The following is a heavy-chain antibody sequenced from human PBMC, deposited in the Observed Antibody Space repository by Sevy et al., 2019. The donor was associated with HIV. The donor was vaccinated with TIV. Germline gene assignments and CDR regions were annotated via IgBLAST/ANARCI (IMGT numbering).Heavy chain of an antibody. CDR3: ARLSVYYYDSSGYYTTGHAFDF. D-gene: IGHD3-22*01. CDR2: IYSGDST. CDR1: GFSVSNSY. J-gene: IGHJ3*01. Sequence: GGSLRLSCAASGFSVSNSYMSWVRQAPGKGLQWVSVIYSGDSTYYTDSVKGGFTISRDNSKNTLYLQMNSLRAEDTAVYYCARLSVYYYDSSGYYTTGHAFDFWGQGTMVTVSS. V-gene: IGHV3-53*01.